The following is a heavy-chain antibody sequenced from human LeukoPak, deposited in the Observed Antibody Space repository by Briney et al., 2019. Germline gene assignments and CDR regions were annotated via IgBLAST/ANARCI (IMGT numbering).Heavy chain of an antibody. D-gene: IGHD3-10*01. CDR2: INGDGGTT. CDR3: ARWNYGSGSPSDY. CDR1: RFTFSSYW. V-gene: IGHV3-74*01. J-gene: IGHJ4*02. Sequence: GGSLRLSCAASRFTFSSYWMHWVRQAPGKGLVWVSRINGDGGTTNYADSVKGRFTISRDNAKNTLYLQMNSLRAEDTAVYYCARWNYGSGSPSDYWGQGTLVTVSS.